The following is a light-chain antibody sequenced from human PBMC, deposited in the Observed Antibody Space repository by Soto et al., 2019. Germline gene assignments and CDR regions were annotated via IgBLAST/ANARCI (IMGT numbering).Light chain of an antibody. CDR1: STDVGGYNY. J-gene: IGLJ1*01. CDR2: DVS. Sequence: QSALTQPASVSGSPGQSITISCTGTSTDVGGYNYVSWYQQHPGKAPKLIISDVSNQPSGVSIRFSGSKSGNTASLTISGLXXXDEADYYCNSYSSSTTLYLFGTGTKVTVL. V-gene: IGLV2-14*01. CDR3: NSYSSSTTLYL.